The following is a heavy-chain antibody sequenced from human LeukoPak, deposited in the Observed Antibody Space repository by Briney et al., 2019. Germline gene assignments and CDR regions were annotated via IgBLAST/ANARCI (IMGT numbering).Heavy chain of an antibody. CDR2: ISYDGSNK. D-gene: IGHD3-22*01. CDR3: AKDYYDSSGYYYYGMDV. Sequence: GGSLRLSCAASGFTFSSYGTHWVRQAPGKGLEWVAVISYDGSNKYYADSVKGRFTISRDNSKNTLYLQMNSLRAEDTAVYYCAKDYYDSSGYYYYGMDVWGQGTTVTVSS. J-gene: IGHJ6*02. CDR1: GFTFSSYG. V-gene: IGHV3-30*18.